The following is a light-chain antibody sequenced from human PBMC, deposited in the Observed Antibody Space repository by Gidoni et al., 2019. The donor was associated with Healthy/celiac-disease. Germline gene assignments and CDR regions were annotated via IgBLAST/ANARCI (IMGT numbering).Light chain of an antibody. Sequence: EIVLTPSPGTLSCSPGERATLSCRASQSVSSSDLAWYQQQPGQAPGLLIYGASSRATGIPDRFSGSGSGTDFTLTIRRLEPEDFAVYYCQQYETFGQGTKVEIK. CDR3: QQYET. J-gene: IGKJ1*01. CDR1: QSVSSSD. CDR2: GAS. V-gene: IGKV3-20*01.